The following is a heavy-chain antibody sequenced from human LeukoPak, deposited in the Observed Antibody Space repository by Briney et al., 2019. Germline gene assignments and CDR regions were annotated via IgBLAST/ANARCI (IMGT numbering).Heavy chain of an antibody. CDR2: INHSGST. Sequence: SETLSLTCAVYGGSFSGYYWSWIRQPPGKGLEWIGEINHSGSTNYNPSLKSRVTISVDSSKNQFSLKLSSVTAADTAVYYCARGGYDFWSGYLGIFDYWGQGTLVTVSS. CDR1: GGSFSGYY. CDR3: ARGGYDFWSGYLGIFDY. J-gene: IGHJ4*02. V-gene: IGHV4-34*01. D-gene: IGHD3-3*01.